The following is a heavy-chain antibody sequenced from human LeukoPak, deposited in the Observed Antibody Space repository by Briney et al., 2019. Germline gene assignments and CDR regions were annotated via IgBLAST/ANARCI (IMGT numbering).Heavy chain of an antibody. J-gene: IGHJ4*02. Sequence: GSLRLSCAASGFTFSSYAMSWVRQAPGKGLEWVSAISGSGGSTYYADSVKGRFTISRDNSKNTLYLQMNSLRAEDTAVYYCAKEPVLCERLLCSWYFDYWGQGTLVTVSS. CDR2: ISGSGGST. V-gene: IGHV3-23*01. D-gene: IGHD6-13*01. CDR3: AKEPVLCERLLCSWYFDY. CDR1: GFTFSSYA.